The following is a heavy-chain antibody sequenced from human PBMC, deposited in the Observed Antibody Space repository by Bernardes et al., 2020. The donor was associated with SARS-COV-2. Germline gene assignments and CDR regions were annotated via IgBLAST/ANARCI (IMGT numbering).Heavy chain of an antibody. J-gene: IGHJ4*02. CDR3: ATDTNTGWLDY. Sequence: ASVKVSCKVSGYPLTELSMHWVRQAPGKGLEWIGGFDPEDGETMFGQKFQGRVTMNEDTDTDTVYMELSSLRSDDTAVYYCATDTNTGWLDYWGRGTLVTVPS. CDR2: FDPEDGET. V-gene: IGHV1-24*01. CDR1: GYPLTELS. D-gene: IGHD2-15*01.